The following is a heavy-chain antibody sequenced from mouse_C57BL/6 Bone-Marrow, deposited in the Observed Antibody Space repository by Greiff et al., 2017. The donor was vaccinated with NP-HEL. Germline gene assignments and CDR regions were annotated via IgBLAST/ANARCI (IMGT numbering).Heavy chain of an antibody. CDR2: IYPRSGNT. Sequence: VQLQQSGAELARPGASVKLSCKASGYTFTSYGISWVKQRTGQGLEWIGEIYPRSGNTYYNEKFKGKATLTADKSSSTAYMELRSLPSEDSAVYFCARDHYYGSSPYYFDYWGQGTTLTVSS. V-gene: IGHV1-81*01. CDR3: ARDHYYGSSPYYFDY. D-gene: IGHD1-1*01. CDR1: GYTFTSYG. J-gene: IGHJ2*01.